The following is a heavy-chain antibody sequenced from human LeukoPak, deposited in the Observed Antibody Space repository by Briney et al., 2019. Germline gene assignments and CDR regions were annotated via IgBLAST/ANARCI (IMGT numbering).Heavy chain of an antibody. V-gene: IGHV4-59*01. CDR2: IYYSGST. Sequence: RTSETLSLTCTVSGGSISSYYWSWIRQPPGKGLEWIGYIYYSGSTNYNPSLKSRVTISVDTSKNQFSLKLSSVTAADTAVYYCARGELYCSSTSCYAFDIWGQGTMVTVSS. CDR3: ARGELYCSSTSCYAFDI. D-gene: IGHD2-2*01. CDR1: GGSISSYY. J-gene: IGHJ3*02.